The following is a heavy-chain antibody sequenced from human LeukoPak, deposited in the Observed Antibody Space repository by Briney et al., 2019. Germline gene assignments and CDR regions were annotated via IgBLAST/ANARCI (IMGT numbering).Heavy chain of an antibody. CDR1: GFTFSKYA. CDR3: AKYISDSGAYYAFDY. J-gene: IGHJ4*02. V-gene: IGHV3-23*01. Sequence: GGSLRLSCAASGFTFSKYAMTWVRQAPGKGLEWVLAITASGTTTYYADSVKGRFTISRDDSKNTLSLQMDSLSAEDTALYYCAKYISDSGAYYAFDYWGQGTLVTVSS. CDR2: ITASGTTT. D-gene: IGHD3-10*01.